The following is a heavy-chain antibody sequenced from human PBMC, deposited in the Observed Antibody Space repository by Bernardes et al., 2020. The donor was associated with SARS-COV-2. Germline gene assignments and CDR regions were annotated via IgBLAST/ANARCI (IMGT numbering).Heavy chain of an antibody. CDR2: ISGSGGST. V-gene: IGHV3-23*01. D-gene: IGHD3-3*01. J-gene: IGHJ4*02. CDR3: AKDLWRITILGVVMEGHGYGVDY. Sequence: GGSLRLSCAASGFTFSSYAMSWVRQAPGKGLEWVSAISGSGGSTYYADSVKGRFTISRDNSKNTLYLQMNSLRAEDTAVYYCAKDLWRITILGVVMEGHGYGVDYWGQGTVVTVSS. CDR1: GFTFSSYA.